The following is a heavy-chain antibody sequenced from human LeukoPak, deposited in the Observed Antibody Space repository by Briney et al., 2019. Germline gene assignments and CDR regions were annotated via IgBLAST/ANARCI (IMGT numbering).Heavy chain of an antibody. J-gene: IGHJ5*02. Sequence: GSSVKVSCKASGGTFSSYAISWVRQAPGQGLEWMGIISPSGGSTSYAQKFQGRVTMTRDTSTSTVYMELSSLRSEDTAVYYCARGIRGVIEEDWFDPWGQGTLVTVSS. V-gene: IGHV1-46*01. D-gene: IGHD3-10*01. CDR2: ISPSGGST. CDR1: GGTFSSYA. CDR3: ARGIRGVIEEDWFDP.